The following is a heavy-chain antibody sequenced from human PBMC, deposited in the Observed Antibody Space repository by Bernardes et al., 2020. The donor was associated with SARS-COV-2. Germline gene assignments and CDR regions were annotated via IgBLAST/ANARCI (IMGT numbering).Heavy chain of an antibody. CDR3: ARYHYDSAGPGVDY. CDR1: GGSITSSRYY. CDR2: IHYTGTT. Sequence: SETLSLTCTVSGGSITSSRYYWGWVRQPPGKGLEWIGFIHYTGTTYYNPSLRSRVTISVDTSKNQFSLKLTSVTAADTAVYYCARYHYDSAGPGVDYWGLGTLVTVSS. J-gene: IGHJ4*02. V-gene: IGHV4-39*01. D-gene: IGHD3-22*01.